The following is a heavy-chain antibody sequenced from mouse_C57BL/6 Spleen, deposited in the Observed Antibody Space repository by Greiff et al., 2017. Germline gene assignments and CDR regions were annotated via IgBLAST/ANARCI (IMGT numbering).Heavy chain of an antibody. J-gene: IGHJ2*01. V-gene: IGHV1-82*01. CDR2: IYPGDGDT. CDR1: GYAFSSSW. D-gene: IGHD1-1*01. CDR3: GRGYYYGSRGDFDY. Sequence: VQLQQSGPELVKPGASVKISCKASGYAFSSSWMNWVKQRPGKGLEWIGRIYPGDGDTNYNGKFKGKATLTADKSSCTAYMQLSSLTSEDSAVYFCGRGYYYGSRGDFDYWGQGTTLTVSS.